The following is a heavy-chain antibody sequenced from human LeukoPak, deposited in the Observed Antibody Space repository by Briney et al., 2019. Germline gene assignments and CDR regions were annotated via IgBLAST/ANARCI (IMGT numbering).Heavy chain of an antibody. CDR3: AKAERFSGTKTPDY. CDR1: GFTFSSYA. D-gene: IGHD1-26*01. Sequence: GGSLRLSCAASGFTFSSYAMSWVRQAPGKGLEWISVISGSSRSTDYADSVKGRFTISRDNSKNTLYLQMNSLRVEDTAVYYCAKAERFSGTKTPDYWGQGTLVTVSS. V-gene: IGHV3-23*01. CDR2: ISGSSRST. J-gene: IGHJ4*02.